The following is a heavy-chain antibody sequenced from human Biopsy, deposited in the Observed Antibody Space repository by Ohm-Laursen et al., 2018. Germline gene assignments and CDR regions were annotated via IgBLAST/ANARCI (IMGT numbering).Heavy chain of an antibody. CDR1: GGSIISYY. CDR2: VYNGGIT. J-gene: IGHJ5*02. V-gene: IGHV4-59*01. Sequence: ETLSLTCIVSGGSIISYYWTWIRQPPGKGLEWIGHVYNGGITNYNPSLKSRVTISKDTSKNQFSLQVNSVTAADTAVYYCARTPRDSFWSGSYKRGLWFDPWGQGTLVIVSS. CDR3: ARTPRDSFWSGSYKRGLWFDP. D-gene: IGHD3-3*01.